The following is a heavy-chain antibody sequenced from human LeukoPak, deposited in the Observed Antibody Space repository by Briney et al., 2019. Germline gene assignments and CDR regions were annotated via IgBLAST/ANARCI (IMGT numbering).Heavy chain of an antibody. J-gene: IGHJ4*02. Sequence: GGSLRLSCAASGFTFSKYAMSWVRQAPGKGLEWVSSISSSGGSTYYADSVKGRFTISRDNSKNTLYLQMNSLRAEDTAVYYCARGSYYDSSGVFDYWGQGTLVTVSS. V-gene: IGHV3-23*01. CDR1: GFTFSKYA. CDR3: ARGSYYDSSGVFDY. D-gene: IGHD3-22*01. CDR2: ISSSGGST.